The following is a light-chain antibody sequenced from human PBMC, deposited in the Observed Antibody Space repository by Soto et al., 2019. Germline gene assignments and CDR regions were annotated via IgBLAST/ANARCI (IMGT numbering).Light chain of an antibody. CDR3: QHFYDPPIT. V-gene: IGKV4-1*01. CDR1: QSVLNTSNNKNN. Sequence: DIVMTQSPDSLAVSLGGRATVNCRSSQSVLNTSNNKNNLAWYQQKPGQPPRLLFSWSSTREPGVPDRFSASGSGTDFPLAISSLQTEEVAVYYCQHFYDPPITSGQGTRL. CDR2: WSS. J-gene: IGKJ5*01.